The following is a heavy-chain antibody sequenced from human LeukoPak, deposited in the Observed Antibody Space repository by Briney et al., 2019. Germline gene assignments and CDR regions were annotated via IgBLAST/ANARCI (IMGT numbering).Heavy chain of an antibody. V-gene: IGHV4-39*07. D-gene: IGHD3-22*01. CDR1: GGSISSSSYS. CDR3: ARYYYDSSADY. Sequence: SETLSLTCTVSGGSISSSSYSWGWIRQPPGKGLEWIGSIYYSGSTYYNPSLKSRVSISVDTSNNQFSLKVSSVTAADTAVYYCARYYYDSSADYWGQGTLVTVSS. CDR2: IYYSGST. J-gene: IGHJ4*02.